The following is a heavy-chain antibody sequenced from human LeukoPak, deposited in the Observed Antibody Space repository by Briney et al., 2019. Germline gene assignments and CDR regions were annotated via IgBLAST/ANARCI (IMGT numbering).Heavy chain of an antibody. Sequence: ASETVSCNASGYSFPSYDINCLRQATGQGLDWIVLLNPKTANTGYALQFQGRVTMTRNTSINTAYMELSSLTSEDTAVYYCARGRLSTSGWYKGDYWGQGTLVTVSS. CDR1: GYSFPSYD. V-gene: IGHV1-8*01. CDR3: ARGRLSTSGWYKGDY. J-gene: IGHJ4*02. CDR2: LNPKTANT. D-gene: IGHD6-19*01.